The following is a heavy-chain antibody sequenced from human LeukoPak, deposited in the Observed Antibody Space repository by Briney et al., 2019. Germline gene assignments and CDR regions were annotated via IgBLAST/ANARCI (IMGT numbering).Heavy chain of an antibody. D-gene: IGHD1-7*01. J-gene: IGHJ4*02. CDR1: GFTFSDYA. Sequence: GGSLRLSCAASGFTFSDYALSWVRQAPGKGLEWVSDISGSGGSTNYADSVKGRFTISRDNSKNMLYLQMDSLRAEDTAVYYCARGQENYGYTFDYWGQGTLVTVSS. CDR2: ISGSGGST. CDR3: ARGQENYGYTFDY. V-gene: IGHV3-23*01.